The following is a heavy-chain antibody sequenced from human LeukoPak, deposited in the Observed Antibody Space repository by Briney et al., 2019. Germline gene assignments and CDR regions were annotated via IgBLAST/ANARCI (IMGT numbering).Heavy chain of an antibody. CDR2: IYYSGST. D-gene: IGHD6-19*01. J-gene: IGHJ4*02. V-gene: IGHV4-30-4*08. CDR1: SGSISSGDYY. Sequence: SETLSLTCTVSSGSISSGDYYWTWIRQPPGKGLEWIGYIYYSGSTYYNPSLKSRVTISVDASKNQFSLKLSSVTAADTAVYYCARTKYTSGWYVVRSGDPFDYWGQGTLVTVSS. CDR3: ARTKYTSGWYVVRSGDPFDY.